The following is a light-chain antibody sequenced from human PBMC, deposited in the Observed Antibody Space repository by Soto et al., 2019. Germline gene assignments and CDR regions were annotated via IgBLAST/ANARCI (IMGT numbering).Light chain of an antibody. Sequence: QSALTQPDSVSGSPGQSITISCTGTSSDVGSYNLVSWYQQHPGKAPNLMSCESSERPSGVSNRFAGSKSGNTASLTISGLQAEDEADYCCCSYAGSSPYVFGTGTKVTVL. J-gene: IGLJ1*01. V-gene: IGLV2-23*01. CDR1: SSDVGSYNL. CDR3: CSYAGSSPYV. CDR2: ESS.